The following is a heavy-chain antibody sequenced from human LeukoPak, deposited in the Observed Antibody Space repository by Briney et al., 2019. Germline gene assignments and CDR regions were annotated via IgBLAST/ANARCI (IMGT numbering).Heavy chain of an antibody. Sequence: GESLKISCKGSGYSFTSYWIGWVRQMPGKGLEWMGIIYPGDSDTRYSPSFQGQVTISADKSISTASLQWSSLEASDTAMYYCARHLDDSSGYYYRTMYYFDYWGQGTLVTVSS. V-gene: IGHV5-51*01. CDR1: GYSFTSYW. J-gene: IGHJ4*02. CDR2: IYPGDSDT. D-gene: IGHD3-22*01. CDR3: ARHLDDSSGYYYRTMYYFDY.